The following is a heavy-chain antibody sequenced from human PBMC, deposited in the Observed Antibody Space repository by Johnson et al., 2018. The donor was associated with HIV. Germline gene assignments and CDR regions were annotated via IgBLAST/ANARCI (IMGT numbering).Heavy chain of an antibody. Sequence: QVQLVESGGGLVQPGGSLRLSCEVSGFTFSSYWMSWVRQAPGRGLEWVAVISFDGTKRYYADSVKGRFTISRDNSKNTLYLQMNSLRLGDTAVYDCAAPEYGGQGTMVTVSA. CDR2: ISFDGTKR. CDR3: AAPEY. D-gene: IGHD2/OR15-2a*01. CDR1: GFTFSSYW. V-gene: IGHV3-30-3*01. J-gene: IGHJ3*01.